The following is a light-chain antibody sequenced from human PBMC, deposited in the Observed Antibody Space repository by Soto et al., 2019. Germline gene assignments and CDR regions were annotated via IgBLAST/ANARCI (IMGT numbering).Light chain of an antibody. V-gene: IGKV3-11*01. J-gene: IGKJ5*01. Sequence: IVLTQSPATLSLSPGERATLSCRASQSVSSYLAWYQQKPGQAPRLLIYDASNRATGIPARFSGSGSGTEFTLTISSLQPDDFATYYCQQRSNWPHTFGPGTRLEIK. CDR2: DAS. CDR1: QSVSSY. CDR3: QQRSNWPHT.